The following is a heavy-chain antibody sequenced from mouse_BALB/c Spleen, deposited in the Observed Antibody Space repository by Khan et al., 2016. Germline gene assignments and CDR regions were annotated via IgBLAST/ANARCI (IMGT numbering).Heavy chain of an antibody. CDR3: ARYRYYYGSSRYFDV. J-gene: IGHJ1*01. D-gene: IGHD1-1*01. CDR2: INTYSGES. V-gene: IGHV9-3-1*01. CDR1: GYTFTNYG. Sequence: QIQLVQSGPELKRPGKTVKISCKASGYTFTNYGINWVKQAPGKGLKWMGWINTYSGESTYADEFKGRFAFSLETNANTDYLQINNLKNEATATYFCARYRYYYGSSRYFDVWGAGPTFTVSS.